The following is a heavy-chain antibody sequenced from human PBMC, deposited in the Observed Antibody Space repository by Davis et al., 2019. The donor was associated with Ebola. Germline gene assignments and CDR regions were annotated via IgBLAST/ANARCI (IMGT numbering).Heavy chain of an antibody. CDR1: GYSFTSYW. Sequence: GESLKISCKGSGYSFTSYWIGWVRQMPGKGLEWMGIIYHGDSDTRYSPSFQGQVTISADKSISTAYLQWSSLKASDTAMYYCARRRGAAAGIPFYFDYWGQGTLVTVSS. CDR3: ARRRGAAAGIPFYFDY. J-gene: IGHJ4*02. CDR2: IYHGDSDT. D-gene: IGHD6-13*01. V-gene: IGHV5-51*01.